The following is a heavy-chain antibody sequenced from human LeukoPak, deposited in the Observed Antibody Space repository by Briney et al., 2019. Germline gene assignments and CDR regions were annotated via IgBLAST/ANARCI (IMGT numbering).Heavy chain of an antibody. V-gene: IGHV3-48*03. CDR1: GFTFRSYE. CDR2: ISGSGSTI. Sequence: GGSLRLSCAASGFTFRSYEMNWVRQAPGKGLEWVSYISGSGSTIHYADFVKGRFTISRDNAKNTLFLQMNSLRAEDTAVYYCARGGYNYGYAFDIWGQGTMVTASS. D-gene: IGHD5-24*01. CDR3: ARGGYNYGYAFDI. J-gene: IGHJ3*02.